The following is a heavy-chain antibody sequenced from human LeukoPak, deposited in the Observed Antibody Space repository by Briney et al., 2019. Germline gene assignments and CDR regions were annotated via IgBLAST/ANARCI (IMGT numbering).Heavy chain of an antibody. D-gene: IGHD2-2*01. CDR3: ARGCSSTSCYCWFDP. CDR1: GGTFSSYA. V-gene: IGHV1-69*13. J-gene: IGHJ5*02. CDR2: IIPIFGTA. Sequence: GASVKVSCKASGGTFSSYAISWVRQAPGQGLEWMGGIIPIFGTANYAQKFQGRVTITADESTSTAYMELSSLRSEDTAVYYCARGCSSTSCYCWFDPWGQRTLVTVSS.